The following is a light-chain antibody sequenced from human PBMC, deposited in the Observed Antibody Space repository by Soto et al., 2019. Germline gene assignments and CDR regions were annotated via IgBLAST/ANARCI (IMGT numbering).Light chain of an antibody. J-gene: IGKJ1*01. CDR3: LQDYSYPRT. CDR1: QDIRNE. Sequence: AIQMTQSPSSLSASVGDRVTITCRASQDIRNELGWYQQKPGKAPRLLIYAASTLQSGVPSRFSGSGSGADFTLTISRLQPEDFASYYCLQDYSYPRTFGPGTKV. V-gene: IGKV1-6*02. CDR2: AAS.